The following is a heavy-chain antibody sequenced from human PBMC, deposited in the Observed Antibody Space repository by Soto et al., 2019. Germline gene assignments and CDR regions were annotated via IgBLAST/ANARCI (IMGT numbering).Heavy chain of an antibody. CDR3: ARGNRGSYFDY. V-gene: IGHV4-59*12. D-gene: IGHD1-26*01. Sequence: SETLSLTCTVSGGSISSYYWSWIRQPPGKGLEWIGYIYYSGSTNYNPSLKSRVTISVDTTKNQFSLKLSSVTAADTAVYYCARGNRGSYFDYWGQGTLVTVSS. CDR2: IYYSGST. J-gene: IGHJ4*02. CDR1: GGSISSYY.